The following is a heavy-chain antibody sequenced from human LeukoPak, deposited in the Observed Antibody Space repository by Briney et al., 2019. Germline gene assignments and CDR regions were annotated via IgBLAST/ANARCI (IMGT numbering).Heavy chain of an antibody. V-gene: IGHV1-69*04. CDR2: IIPILGIA. CDR1: GGTFSSYA. CDR3: ARDPGATFDAFDI. J-gene: IGHJ3*02. D-gene: IGHD1-26*01. Sequence: SVKVSCKASGGTFSSYAISWVRQAPGQGLEWMGRIIPILGIANYAQKFQGGVTITADKSTSTAYMELSSLRSEDTAVYYCARDPGATFDAFDIWAKGQWSPSLQ.